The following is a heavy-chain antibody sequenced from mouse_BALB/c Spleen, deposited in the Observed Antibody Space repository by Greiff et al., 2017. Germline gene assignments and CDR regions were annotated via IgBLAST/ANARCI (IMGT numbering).Heavy chain of an antibody. D-gene: IGHD2-1*01. Sequence: QVQLQQSGAELAKPGASVKMSCKASGYTFTSYWMHWVKQRPGQGLEWIGYINPSTGYTEYNQKFKDKATLTADKSSSTAYMQLSSLTSEDSAVYYCAALHLIYYGNWFAYWGQGTLVTVSA. CDR1: GYTFTSYW. V-gene: IGHV1-7*01. CDR3: AALHLIYYGNWFAY. J-gene: IGHJ3*01. CDR2: INPSTGYT.